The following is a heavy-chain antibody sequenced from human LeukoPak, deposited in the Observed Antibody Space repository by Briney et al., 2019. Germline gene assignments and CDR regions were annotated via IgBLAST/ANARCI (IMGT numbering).Heavy chain of an antibody. V-gene: IGHV3-23*01. Sequence: GGSLRLSRAASGFTFSSYAMSWVRQAPGKGLEWVSAISGSASSTYHADSVKGRFTISRDNSKNTLYLQMNSLRAEDTAVYYCAKDPSSSWFGDYFDYWGQGTLVTVSS. CDR2: ISGSASST. CDR1: GFTFSSYA. J-gene: IGHJ4*02. CDR3: AKDPSSSWFGDYFDY. D-gene: IGHD6-13*01.